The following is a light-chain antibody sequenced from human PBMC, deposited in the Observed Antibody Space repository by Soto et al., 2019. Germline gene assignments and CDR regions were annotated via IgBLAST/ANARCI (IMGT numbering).Light chain of an antibody. V-gene: IGLV2-14*01. CDR1: SSDVGGHNY. J-gene: IGLJ1*01. Sequence: QSALTQPASVSGSPGQSITISCTGTSSDVGGHNYVSWYQQHPGRAPKLMIYEVSNRPSGVSNRFSGSKSGSTASLTISGLQPEDEADYYCSSYTSSSTYVFGTGTKVTVL. CDR2: EVS. CDR3: SSYTSSSTYV.